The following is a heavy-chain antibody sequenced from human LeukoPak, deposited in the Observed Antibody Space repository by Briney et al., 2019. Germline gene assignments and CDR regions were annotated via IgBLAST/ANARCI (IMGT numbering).Heavy chain of an antibody. Sequence: GGSLRLSCAASGFTFSSYAMSWVRQAPGKGLDWVSAISGSGGSTYYADSVKGRFTISRDNSKNTLYLQMNSLRAEATAVYYCAKVDVDTASFDYWGQGTLVTVSS. D-gene: IGHD5-18*01. CDR3: AKVDVDTASFDY. V-gene: IGHV3-23*01. CDR2: ISGSGGST. J-gene: IGHJ4*02. CDR1: GFTFSSYA.